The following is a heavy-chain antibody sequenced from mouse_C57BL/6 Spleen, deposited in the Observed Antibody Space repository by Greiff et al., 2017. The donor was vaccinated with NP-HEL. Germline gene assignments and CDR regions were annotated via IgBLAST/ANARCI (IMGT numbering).Heavy chain of an antibody. CDR1: GFTFSSYA. CDR2: ISDGGSYT. CDR3: ASPYYYGSSYDWYFDV. J-gene: IGHJ1*03. D-gene: IGHD1-1*01. Sequence: EVMLVESGGGLVKPGGSLKLSCAASGFTFSSYAMSWVRQTPEKRLEWVATISDGGSYTYYPDNVKGRFTISRDNAKNNLYLQMSHLKSEDTAMYYCASPYYYGSSYDWYFDVWGTGTTVTVSS. V-gene: IGHV5-4*03.